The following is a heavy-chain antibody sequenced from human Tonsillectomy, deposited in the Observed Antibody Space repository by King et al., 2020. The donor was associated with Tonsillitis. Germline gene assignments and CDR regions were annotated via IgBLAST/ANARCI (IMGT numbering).Heavy chain of an antibody. V-gene: IGHV4-61*02. J-gene: IGHJ3*02. D-gene: IGHD3-3*01. Sequence: VQLQESGPGLVKPSQTLSLTCTVSGGSISSGRYYWSWIRQPAGKGLEWIGRSYTSGSTNYNPSLKSRVTLSVDTSKNQFSLKLSSVTAADTAVYYCAREPARITIFGVVSRTDAFDIWGQGTMVTVSS. CDR2: SYTSGST. CDR1: GGSISSGRYY. CDR3: AREPARITIFGVVSRTDAFDI.